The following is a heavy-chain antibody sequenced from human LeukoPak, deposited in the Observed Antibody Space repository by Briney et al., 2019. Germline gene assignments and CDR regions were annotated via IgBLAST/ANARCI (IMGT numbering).Heavy chain of an antibody. CDR1: GFTFSSYG. D-gene: IGHD4-17*01. J-gene: IGHJ3*02. CDR2: IWYDGSNK. CDR3: ARDQQTVGSTVTTMGAFDI. V-gene: IGHV3-33*01. Sequence: GGSLRLSCAASGFTFSSYGMHWVRQAPGKGLEWVAVIWYDGSNKYYADSVKGRFTISRDNSKNTLYLQMNSLRAEDTAVYYCARDQQTVGSTVTTMGAFDIWGQGTMVTVSS.